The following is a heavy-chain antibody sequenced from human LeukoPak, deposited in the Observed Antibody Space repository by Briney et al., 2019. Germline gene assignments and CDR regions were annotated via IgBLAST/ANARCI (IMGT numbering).Heavy chain of an antibody. V-gene: IGHV3-74*01. J-gene: IGHJ1*01. D-gene: IGHD6-19*01. CDR1: GFTFSSHW. Sequence: PGGSLRLSCAGSGFTFSSHWMHWVRQAPGKGLVWVSRINSDVSSTSYAESAKGRFTIARDNAKNTLFLQMKSVRTDDTCVYYCARGPPNYSSSGYVGDYRGQGTLVTVSS. CDR3: ARGPPNYSSSGYVGDY. CDR2: INSDVSST.